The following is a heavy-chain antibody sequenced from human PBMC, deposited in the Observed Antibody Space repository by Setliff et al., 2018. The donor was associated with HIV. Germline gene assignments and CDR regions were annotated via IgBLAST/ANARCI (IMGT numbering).Heavy chain of an antibody. J-gene: IGHJ3*02. Sequence: SETLSLTCTVSGGSISNYYWSWIRQPPGKGLEWIGYIYYTGRTNYDPSLKRRVTISLDTSKDQFSRKLCSVTAADTAVYYCARSYTYYSGSGSNNVGFDCFDIWGQGTTVTVSS. V-gene: IGHV4-59*01. CDR3: ARSYTYYSGSGSNNVGFDCFDI. CDR2: IYYTGRT. D-gene: IGHD3-10*01. CDR1: GGSISNYY.